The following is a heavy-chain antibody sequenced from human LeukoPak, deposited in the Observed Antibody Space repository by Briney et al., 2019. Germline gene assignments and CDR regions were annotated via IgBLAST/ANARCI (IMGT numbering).Heavy chain of an antibody. V-gene: IGHV3-21*01. J-gene: IGHJ4*02. Sequence: GGSLRLSCAASGXTFSSYSMNWARQAPGKGLEWVSSISSSSSYIYYADSVKGRFTISRDNAKNSLYLQMNSLRAEDTAVYYCVGGDGREYWGQGTLVTVSS. CDR1: GXTFSSYS. D-gene: IGHD5-24*01. CDR2: ISSSSSYI. CDR3: VGGDGREY.